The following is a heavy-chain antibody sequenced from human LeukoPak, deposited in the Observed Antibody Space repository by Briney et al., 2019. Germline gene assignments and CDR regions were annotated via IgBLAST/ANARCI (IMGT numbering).Heavy chain of an antibody. CDR3: AKEPNYYGSGSRLFDY. Sequence: GGSLRLSCAASGFTFSSYAMSWVRQAPGKGLEWVSVISGSGGSTYYADSAKGRFAISRDNSKNTLYLQMNSLRAEDTAVYYCAKEPNYYGSGSRLFDYWGQGTLVTVSS. CDR1: GFTFSSYA. D-gene: IGHD3-10*01. J-gene: IGHJ4*02. V-gene: IGHV3-23*01. CDR2: ISGSGGST.